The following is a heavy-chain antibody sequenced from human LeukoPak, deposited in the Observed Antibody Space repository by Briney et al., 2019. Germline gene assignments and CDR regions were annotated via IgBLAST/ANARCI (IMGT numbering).Heavy chain of an antibody. D-gene: IGHD6-13*01. CDR1: AFIFDDYA. CDR3: AKDQTSGIAGPFDS. Sequence: DRSLRLSCAASAFIFDDYAMHWVRQAPGKGLEWVSGINWNSGRTVYADSVRGRFTISRDNAKNALYLQMNSLRTEDTAFYYCAKDQTSGIAGPFDSWGQGTLVTVSS. V-gene: IGHV3-9*01. CDR2: INWNSGRT. J-gene: IGHJ5*01.